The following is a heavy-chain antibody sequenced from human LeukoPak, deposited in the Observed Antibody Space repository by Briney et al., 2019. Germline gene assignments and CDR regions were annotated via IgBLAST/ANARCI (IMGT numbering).Heavy chain of an antibody. J-gene: IGHJ3*02. V-gene: IGHV4-4*07. CDR1: GGSISSYY. CDR3: ARRLRGQGRDYYDTPSHAFDI. Sequence: SETLSLTCTVSGGSISSYYWSWIRQPAGKGLEWIGRIYTSGSTNYNPSLKSRVTMSVDTSKNQFSLKLSSVTAADTAVYYCARRLRGQGRDYYDTPSHAFDIWGQGTMVTVSS. CDR2: IYTSGST. D-gene: IGHD3-22*01.